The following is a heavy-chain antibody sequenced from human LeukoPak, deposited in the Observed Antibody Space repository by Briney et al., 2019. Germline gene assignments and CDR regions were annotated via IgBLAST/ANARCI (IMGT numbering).Heavy chain of an antibody. CDR2: IYSGGST. J-gene: IGHJ4*02. CDR1: EFSVSNNY. CDR3: ARVGSIAAAGTPDY. Sequence: GGSLRLSCAASEFSVSNNYMSWVRQAPGKGLEWVSVIYSGGSTYYAASVKGRFTISRDNSKNTLSLQMNSLRAEDTAVYYCARVGSIAAAGTPDYWGQGTLVTVSS. V-gene: IGHV3-66*01. D-gene: IGHD6-13*01.